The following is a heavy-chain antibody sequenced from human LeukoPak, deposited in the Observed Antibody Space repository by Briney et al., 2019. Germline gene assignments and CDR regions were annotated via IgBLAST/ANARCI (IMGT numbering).Heavy chain of an antibody. J-gene: IGHJ2*01. CDR1: GYTFTSYG. D-gene: IGHD3-22*01. CDR2: ISAYNGNT. CDR3: ARDPRRYYDSSGYYFIYWYFDL. V-gene: IGHV1-18*01. Sequence: ASVNVSCKASGYTFTSYGISWVRQAPGQGLEWMGWISAYNGNTNYAQKLQGRVTMTTDTSTSTAYMELRSLRSDDTAVYYCARDPRRYYDSSGYYFIYWYFDLWGRGTLVTVSS.